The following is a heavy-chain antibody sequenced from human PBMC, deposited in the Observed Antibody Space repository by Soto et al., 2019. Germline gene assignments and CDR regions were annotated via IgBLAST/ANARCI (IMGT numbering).Heavy chain of an antibody. D-gene: IGHD7-27*01. CDR3: ARQELGTYYYYYYYMDV. V-gene: IGHV4-39*01. Sequence: QLQLQESGPGLVKPSETLSLTCTVSGGSISSSSYYWGWIRQPPGKGLEWIGSIYYSGSTYYNPSLKSRVTISVDTSKHQFSLKLSSVTAADTAVYYCARQELGTYYYYYYYMDVWGKGTTVTVSS. J-gene: IGHJ6*03. CDR2: IYYSGST. CDR1: GGSISSSSYY.